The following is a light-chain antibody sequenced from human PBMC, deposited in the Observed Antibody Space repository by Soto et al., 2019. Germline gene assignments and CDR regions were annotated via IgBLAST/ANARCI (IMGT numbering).Light chain of an antibody. CDR1: QSVRSGS. CDR3: QQYGNSPIT. Sequence: EIVLTQSPVTLSLIPGEGATLYFSASQSVRSGSLAWYQQKPGQAPRLLMYDASRRAFGIPDRFSGSGSGTDFTLTISRLEPEDFAVYYCQQYGNSPITFGQGTRLEIK. V-gene: IGKV3-20*01. J-gene: IGKJ5*01. CDR2: DAS.